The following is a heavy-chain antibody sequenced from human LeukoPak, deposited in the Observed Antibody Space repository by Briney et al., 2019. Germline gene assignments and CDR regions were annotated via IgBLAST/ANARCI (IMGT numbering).Heavy chain of an antibody. J-gene: IGHJ6*03. CDR2: MNPNSGNT. D-gene: IGHD4-11*01. V-gene: IGHV1-8*01. CDR3: ARITVTTGYWGTLLGNSYYYYYMDV. Sequence: ASLKVSCKASGYTFTSYDINWVRQATGQGLEWMGWMNPNSGNTGYAQKFQGRVTMTRNTSISTAYMELSSLRSEDTAVYYCARITVTTGYWGTLLGNSYYYYYMDVWGKGTTVTVSS. CDR1: GYTFTSYD.